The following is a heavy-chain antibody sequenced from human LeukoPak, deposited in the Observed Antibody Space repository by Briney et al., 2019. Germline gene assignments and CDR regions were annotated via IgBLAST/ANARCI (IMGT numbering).Heavy chain of an antibody. CDR1: GYTFTGYY. CDR2: TNPNGGGT. J-gene: IGHJ4*02. V-gene: IGHV1-2*02. CDR3: ASLGLSTVTPSRDDY. D-gene: IGHD4-11*01. Sequence: ASVKVSCKASGYTFTGYYMHWVRQAPGQGLEWMGWTNPNGGGTNYAQKFQGRVTMTRDTSISTAYMELSRLRSDDTAVYYCASLGLSTVTPSRDDYWGQGTLVTVSS.